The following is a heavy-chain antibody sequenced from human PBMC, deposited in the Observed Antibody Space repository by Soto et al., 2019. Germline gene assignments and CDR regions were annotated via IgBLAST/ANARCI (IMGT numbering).Heavy chain of an antibody. CDR1: GFTFSIYA. CDR3: AKDQTNSNPLYYFDF. Sequence: PEGSLRLSCAASGFTFSIYAMTWVRQSPGKGLEWVSSMRRAVYNTYYADSVTGRFTISRDNSKNPLYMQMNRLTAEDTAIYYCAKDQTNSNPLYYFDFWGPGTLVTVSS. CDR2: MRRAVYNT. J-gene: IGHJ4*02. D-gene: IGHD3-22*01. V-gene: IGHV3-23*01.